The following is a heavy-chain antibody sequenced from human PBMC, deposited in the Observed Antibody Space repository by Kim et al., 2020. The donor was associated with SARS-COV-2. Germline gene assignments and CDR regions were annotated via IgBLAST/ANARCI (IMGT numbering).Heavy chain of an antibody. CDR3: ARVWVRDYYYYYGMDV. V-gene: IGHV3-30*07. J-gene: IGHJ6*02. Sequence: SVKGRFTISRDKYKNTLYLQMNSLSAEDTAVYYCARVWVRDYYYYYGMDVWGQGTTVTVSS. D-gene: IGHD3-10*01.